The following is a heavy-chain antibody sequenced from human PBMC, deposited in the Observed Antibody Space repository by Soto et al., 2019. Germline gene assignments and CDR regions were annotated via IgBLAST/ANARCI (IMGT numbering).Heavy chain of an antibody. V-gene: IGHV4-31*03. CDR3: ARQVQDFSGPGSYYFDS. D-gene: IGHD3-10*01. Sequence: SETLSLTCTVSGGSISSGGYYWSWIRQHPGKGLEWIGYIYYSGSTYYNPSLKSRVTISVDTSKTQFSLNLTSVTAADTAVYFCARQVQDFSGPGSYYFDSWGQGPLVTVSS. J-gene: IGHJ4*02. CDR1: GGSISSGGYY. CDR2: IYYSGST.